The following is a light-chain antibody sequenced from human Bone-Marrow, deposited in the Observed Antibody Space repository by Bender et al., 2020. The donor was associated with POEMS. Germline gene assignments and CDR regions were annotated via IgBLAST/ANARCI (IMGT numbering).Light chain of an antibody. CDR2: DVT. Sequence: QSALTQPRSVSGSPGQSITISCTGTSNDVGRYDAVSWYQQHPGKAPKLILYDVTDRPPGISDRVSGSKSGNTASLTISGLQAEDEADYYCCSFAGGNSPDYIFGTGTTVTVL. J-gene: IGLJ1*01. V-gene: IGLV2-11*01. CDR1: SNDVGRYDA. CDR3: CSFAGGNSPDYI.